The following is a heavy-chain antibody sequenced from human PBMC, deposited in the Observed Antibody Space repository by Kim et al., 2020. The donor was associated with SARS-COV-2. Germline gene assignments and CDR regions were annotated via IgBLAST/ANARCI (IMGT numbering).Heavy chain of an antibody. J-gene: IGHJ6*02. CDR3: ARFIPYYDILTGYHQIYYYYGMDV. V-gene: IGHV1-2*06. CDR1: GYTFTGYY. Sequence: ASVKVSCKASGYTFTGYYMHWVRQAPGQGLEWMGRINPNSGGTNYAQKFQGRVTMTRDTSISTAYMELSRLRSDDTAVYYCARFIPYYDILTGYHQIYYYYGMDVWGQGTTVTASS. D-gene: IGHD3-9*01. CDR2: INPNSGGT.